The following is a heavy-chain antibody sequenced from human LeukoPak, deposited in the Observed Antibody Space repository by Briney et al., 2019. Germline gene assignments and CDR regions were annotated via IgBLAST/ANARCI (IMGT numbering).Heavy chain of an antibody. CDR2: IKQDTSEK. CDR3: ARGTIAAAGYYYFDY. D-gene: IGHD6-13*01. Sequence: PGGSLRLSCAASGFTFSSYWMSWVRQAPGKRLEWWANIKQDTSEKYFVAFVTGRFTISRDNAKNSLYLEMNGLRAEDTAVYYCARGTIAAAGYYYFDYWGQGTQVTVSS. J-gene: IGHJ4*02. CDR1: GFTFSSYW. V-gene: IGHV3-7*04.